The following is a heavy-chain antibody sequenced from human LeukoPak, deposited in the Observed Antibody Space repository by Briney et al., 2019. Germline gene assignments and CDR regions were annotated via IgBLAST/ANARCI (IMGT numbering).Heavy chain of an antibody. CDR2: IYYSGST. Sequence: SETLSLTCTVSGGAISSSSYYWGWIRQPPGKGLEWIGSIYYSGSTYHSPSLKSRVTISVDTSKNQFSLKLSSVTAADTAVYYCARLVAAAVTWFDPWGQGTLVTVSS. V-gene: IGHV4-39*01. CDR1: GGAISSSSYY. D-gene: IGHD6-13*01. CDR3: ARLVAAAVTWFDP. J-gene: IGHJ5*02.